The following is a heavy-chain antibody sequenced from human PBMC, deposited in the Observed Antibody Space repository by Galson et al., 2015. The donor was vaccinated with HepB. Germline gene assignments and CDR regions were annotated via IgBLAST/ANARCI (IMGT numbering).Heavy chain of an antibody. CDR1: GFTFRDYW. Sequence: SLRLSCAASGFTFRDYWMSWVRQAPGKGLEWVANIKGDGSEKKYVDSVRGRFTISRDNAKNSLYLQMNSLRAEDTAVYYCARTRLTIAADAFDIWGQGTMVTVSS. V-gene: IGHV3-7*03. J-gene: IGHJ3*02. CDR3: ARTRLTIAADAFDI. CDR2: IKGDGSEK. D-gene: IGHD6-13*01.